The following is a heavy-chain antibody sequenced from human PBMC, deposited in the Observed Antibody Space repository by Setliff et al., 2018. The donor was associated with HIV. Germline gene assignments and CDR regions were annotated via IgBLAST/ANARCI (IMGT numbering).Heavy chain of an antibody. Sequence: SETLSLTCTVSGGSISSYYWSWIRQPPGKGLERIGYIYYSGSTNYNPSLKSRVTISVDTSKNQFSLKRSSVTAADTAVYFCARDPHYFDTSGHYSWFYFDYWGQGTLVTVSS. J-gene: IGHJ4*02. CDR3: ARDPHYFDTSGHYSWFYFDY. D-gene: IGHD3-22*01. V-gene: IGHV4-59*01. CDR2: IYYSGST. CDR1: GGSISSYY.